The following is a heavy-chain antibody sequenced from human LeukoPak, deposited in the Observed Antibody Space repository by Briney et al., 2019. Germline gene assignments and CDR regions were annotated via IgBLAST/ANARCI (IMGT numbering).Heavy chain of an antibody. CDR2: ISSSSTI. CDR3: ARTPFSGSYLYYFDY. Sequence: GGSLRLSCAASGFTFSSYSMNWVRQAPGKGLEWVSYISSSSTIYYADSVKGRFTISRDNAKNSLYLQMNSLRAEDTAVYYCARTPFSGSYLYYFDYWGQGTLVTVSS. CDR1: GFTFSSYS. D-gene: IGHD1-26*01. V-gene: IGHV3-48*01. J-gene: IGHJ4*02.